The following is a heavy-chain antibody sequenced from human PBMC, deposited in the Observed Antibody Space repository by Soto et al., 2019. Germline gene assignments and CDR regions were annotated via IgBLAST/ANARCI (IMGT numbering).Heavy chain of an antibody. J-gene: IGHJ4*02. D-gene: IGHD2-2*01. Sequence: EVQLAESGGGLVQPGGSLRLSCAASGFTFSNYWMHWVRQAPGKGLVWVSRIKTDGSNATYADSVKGRFTISRDNANNALYLQMNSLSAEDTAVYYCARGDCSTASCYLGGTHWGQGTLVTVSS. CDR2: IKTDGSNA. CDR1: GFTFSNYW. CDR3: ARGDCSTASCYLGGTH. V-gene: IGHV3-74*01.